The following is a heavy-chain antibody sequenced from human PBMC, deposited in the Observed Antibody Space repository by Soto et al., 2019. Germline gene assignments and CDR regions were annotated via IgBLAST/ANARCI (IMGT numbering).Heavy chain of an antibody. V-gene: IGHV4-34*01. CDR1: GGSFSGYY. CDR3: ARGRRDYDYVWGSYRPFDY. CDR2: INHSGST. D-gene: IGHD3-16*02. Sequence: SETLSLTCAVYGGSFSGYYWSWIRQPPGEGLEWIGEINHSGSTNYNPSLKSRVTISVDTSKNQFSLKLSSVTAADTAVYYCARGRRDYDYVWGSYRPFDYWGQGTLVTVSS. J-gene: IGHJ4*02.